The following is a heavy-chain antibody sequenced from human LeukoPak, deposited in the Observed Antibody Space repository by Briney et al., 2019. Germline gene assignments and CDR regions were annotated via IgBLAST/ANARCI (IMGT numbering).Heavy chain of an antibody. V-gene: IGHV1-46*01. CDR3: ARDPSRGGGRVPGSLGVKPPTKRDYYYGMDV. D-gene: IGHD2-15*01. CDR2: INPSGGST. CDR1: GYTFTSYY. Sequence: GASVKVSCKASGYTFTSYYMHWVRQAPGQGLEWMGIINPSGGSTSYAQKFQGRVTMTRDTSTSTVYMELSSLRSEDTAVHYCARDPSRGGGRVPGSLGVKPPTKRDYYYGMDVWGQGTTVTVSS. J-gene: IGHJ6*02.